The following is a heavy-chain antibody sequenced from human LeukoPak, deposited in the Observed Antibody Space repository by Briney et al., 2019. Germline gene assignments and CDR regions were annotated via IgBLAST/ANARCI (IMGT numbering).Heavy chain of an antibody. D-gene: IGHD2-2*02. V-gene: IGHV3-48*03. J-gene: IGHJ6*02. CDR2: ISSSGSTI. CDR1: GFTFSSYE. Sequence: GGSLRLSCAASGFTFSSYEMNWVRQAPGKGLEWVSYISSSGSTIYYADSVKGRFTISRDNAKNSLYLRMNSLRAEDTAVYYCARESLYRNYYYGMDVWGQGTTVTVSS. CDR3: ARESLYRNYYYGMDV.